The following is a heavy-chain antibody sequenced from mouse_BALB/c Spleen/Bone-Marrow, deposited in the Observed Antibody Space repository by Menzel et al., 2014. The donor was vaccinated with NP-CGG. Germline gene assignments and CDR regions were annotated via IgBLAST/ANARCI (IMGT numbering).Heavy chain of an antibody. Sequence: VQLQQPGPELVKPGASVKMSCKASGYTFTSYVMHWVKQKPGQGLEWIGYINPYNDGTKYNEKFKGKATLTSDKSSSTAYMELISLTSKDSAFYYCASMVRGFAYWGQGTLVTVSS. V-gene: IGHV1-14*01. CDR3: ASMVRGFAY. D-gene: IGHD2-1*01. J-gene: IGHJ3*01. CDR2: INPYNDGT. CDR1: GYTFTSYV.